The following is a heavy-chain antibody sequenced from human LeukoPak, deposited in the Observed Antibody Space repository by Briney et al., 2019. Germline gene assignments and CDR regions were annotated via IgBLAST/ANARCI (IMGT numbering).Heavy chain of an antibody. CDR2: ISGSGGST. V-gene: IGHV3-23*01. CDR3: AKEVVVVITTPTEAGFDY. Sequence: PGGSLRLSCAASGFTFSSYAMSWVRQAPGKGLEWVSAISGSGGSTYYADSVKGRFTISRDNSKNTLYLQMNSPRAEDTAVYYCAKEVVVVITTPTEAGFDYWGQGTLVTVSS. J-gene: IGHJ4*02. D-gene: IGHD3-22*01. CDR1: GFTFSSYA.